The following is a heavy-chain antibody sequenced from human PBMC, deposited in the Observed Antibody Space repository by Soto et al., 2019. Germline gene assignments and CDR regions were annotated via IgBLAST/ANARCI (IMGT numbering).Heavy chain of an antibody. CDR1: GFTLSDHY. D-gene: IGHD5-12*01. Sequence: EAQLVESGGGLVQPGGSLRLSCAVSGFTLSDHYMDWVRQTPGKGLEWVARSRSEAKRYTTEYAASVRDRFTISRDDSKHSLYLQMNSLKPEDTALYYCVRGYTSFDMRGQGTMVIVSS. CDR3: VRGYTSFDM. J-gene: IGHJ3*02. V-gene: IGHV3-72*01. CDR2: SRSEAKRYTT.